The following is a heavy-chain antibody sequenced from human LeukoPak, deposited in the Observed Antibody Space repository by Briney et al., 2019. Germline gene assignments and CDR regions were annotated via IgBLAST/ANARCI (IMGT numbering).Heavy chain of an antibody. CDR1: GGSISSYY. CDR3: ARDRHDYSNYGIDY. CDR2: IFTSGNT. J-gene: IGHJ4*02. D-gene: IGHD4-11*01. Sequence: TSETLSLTCTVSGGSISSYYWTWIRQPPGKGLEWIGYIFTSGNTNYNPSLKSRVTISGDTSKNQFSLKLSSVTAADTAVYYCARDRHDYSNYGIDYWGQGTLVTVSS. V-gene: IGHV4-4*09.